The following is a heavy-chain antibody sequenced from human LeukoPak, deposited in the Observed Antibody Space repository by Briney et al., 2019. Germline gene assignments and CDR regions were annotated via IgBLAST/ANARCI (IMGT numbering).Heavy chain of an antibody. CDR2: INSDGSST. Sequence: GGSLRLSCAASGFTFSSYWMHWVGQAPGKGLVWVARINSDGSSTGYADSVKGRFTISRDNAKNTVYLQMNSLRAEDTAVYFCARDSIAAAGDFDYWGQGTLVTVSS. CDR1: GFTFSSYW. CDR3: ARDSIAAAGDFDY. V-gene: IGHV3-74*01. J-gene: IGHJ4*02. D-gene: IGHD6-13*01.